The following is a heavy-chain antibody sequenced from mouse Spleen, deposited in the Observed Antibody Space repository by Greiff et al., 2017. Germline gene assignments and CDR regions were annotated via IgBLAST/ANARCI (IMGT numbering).Heavy chain of an antibody. V-gene: IGHV1-82*01. CDR2: IYPGDGDT. D-gene: IGHD1-2*01. Sequence: QVQLKQSGPELVKPGASVKISCKASGYAFSSSWMNWVKQRPGKGLEWIGRIYPGDGDTNYNGKFKGKATLTADKSSSTAYMQLSSLTSEDSAVYFCAHYYEGYFDYWGQGTTLTVSS. CDR1: GYAFSSSW. J-gene: IGHJ2*01. CDR3: AHYYEGYFDY.